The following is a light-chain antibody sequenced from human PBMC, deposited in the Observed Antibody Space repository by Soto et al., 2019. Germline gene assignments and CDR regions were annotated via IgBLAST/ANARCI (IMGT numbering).Light chain of an antibody. Sequence: EIKLAQSPGTLSLSPGERATLSCRASQSVTNSFLAWYQQNPGQAPRLLIYGAARRATGIPDRFTGSGSGTDFTLTISRLEPEDFAVYYCQQYVSSPWAFGQGTKVDIK. CDR1: QSVTNSF. CDR3: QQYVSSPWA. V-gene: IGKV3-20*01. CDR2: GAA. J-gene: IGKJ1*01.